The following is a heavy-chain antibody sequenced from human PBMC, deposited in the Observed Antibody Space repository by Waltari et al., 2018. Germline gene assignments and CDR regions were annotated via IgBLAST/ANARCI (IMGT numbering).Heavy chain of an antibody. CDR2: VHKSGTT. D-gene: IGHD2-2*01. CDR3: VRYCITVGCYFCEY. Sequence: QVQLRESGPGLVKPSETLSLTCSVYGGSISTYYWGWIRQPPGRGLEWIGYVHKSGTTNYNPSLKSRVTTSVDTSKNQFSLSLSSVTAADTAVYYCVRYCITVGCYFCEYWGLGTLVTVSS. J-gene: IGHJ4*02. V-gene: IGHV4-59*01. CDR1: GGSISTYY.